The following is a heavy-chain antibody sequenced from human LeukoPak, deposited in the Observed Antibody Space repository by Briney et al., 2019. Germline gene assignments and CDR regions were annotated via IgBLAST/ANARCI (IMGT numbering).Heavy chain of an antibody. CDR3: ARVYSGYDLPGSLANYYFDY. D-gene: IGHD5-12*01. Sequence: PSETLSLTCTVSGGSISSYYWSWIRQPAGKGLEWIGRFYSGGSADYNPSLKSRATMSVDTSKNQFSLKLSSVTAADTAVYYCARVYSGYDLPGSLANYYFDYWGQGTLVTVSS. CDR2: FYSGGSA. V-gene: IGHV4-4*07. CDR1: GGSISSYY. J-gene: IGHJ4*02.